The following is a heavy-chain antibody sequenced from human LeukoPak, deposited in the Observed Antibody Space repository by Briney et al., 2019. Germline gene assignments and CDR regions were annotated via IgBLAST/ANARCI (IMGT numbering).Heavy chain of an antibody. J-gene: IGHJ6*03. V-gene: IGHV3-48*04. Sequence: PGVSLRLSCEGFGMTFSDHSMNWVRQAPGKGLEGISFISSCGSNIYYAGSVKGRFTISRANARNTLSLEMNSLRGDYTALYYCSGVDGTFSHNFYMDVWGKGSTVTVSS. CDR1: GMTFSDHS. CDR2: ISSCGSNI. D-gene: IGHD5-24*01. CDR3: SGVDGTFSHNFYMDV.